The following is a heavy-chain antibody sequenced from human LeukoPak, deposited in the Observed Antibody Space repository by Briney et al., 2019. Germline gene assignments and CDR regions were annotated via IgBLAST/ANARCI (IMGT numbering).Heavy chain of an antibody. V-gene: IGHV3-15*01. CDR2: IKSKTDGETT. CDR3: TTDAATIAAAGTGPF. D-gene: IGHD6-13*01. CDR1: GFTFNNAW. J-gene: IGHJ4*02. Sequence: GGSLRLSCVVSGFTFNNAWMSWVRQAPGKGLEWVGRIKSKTDGETTDYAAPVKGRFTISRDDSKNTLYLQMNSLKTEDTAVYYCTTDAATIAAAGTGPFWGQGTLVTVSS.